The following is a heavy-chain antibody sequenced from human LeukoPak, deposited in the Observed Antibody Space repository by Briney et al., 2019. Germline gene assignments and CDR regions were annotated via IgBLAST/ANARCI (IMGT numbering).Heavy chain of an antibody. D-gene: IGHD3-16*02. CDR2: ISSSSSYI. CDR3: ARCGEVITFGGVIVPHYYMDV. CDR1: GFTFSSYS. J-gene: IGHJ6*03. V-gene: IGHV3-21*01. Sequence: GGSLRLSCAASGFTFSSYSMNWVRQAPGKGLEWVSFISSSSSYIYYADSVKGRFTISRDNAKNSLYLQMNSLRAEDTAVYYCARCGEVITFGGVIVPHYYMDVWGKGTTVTVSS.